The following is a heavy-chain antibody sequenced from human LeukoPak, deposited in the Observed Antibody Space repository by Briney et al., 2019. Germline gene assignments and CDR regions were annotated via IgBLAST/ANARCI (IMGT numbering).Heavy chain of an antibody. CDR1: GGSISSGDYY. Sequence: SETLSLTCTVSGGSISSGDYYWSWIRQPPGKGLEWVGYIYYSGSTYYNPSLKSRVTISVDTSKNQFSLKLSSVTAADTAVYYCARRIVVVPAAEYYFDYWGQGTLVTVSS. CDR3: ARRIVVVPAAEYYFDY. J-gene: IGHJ4*02. D-gene: IGHD2-2*01. CDR2: IYYSGST. V-gene: IGHV4-30-4*01.